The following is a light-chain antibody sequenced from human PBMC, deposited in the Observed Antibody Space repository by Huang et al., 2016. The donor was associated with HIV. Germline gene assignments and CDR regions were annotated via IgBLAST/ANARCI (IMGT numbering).Light chain of an antibody. CDR3: QQYGNSRYT. CDR2: GAS. CDR1: QSVSSSY. Sequence: EIVLTQSPGTLSLSPGERATLSCRASQSVSSSYLAGYQQKPGQAPRLLIYGASSRATGIPDRFSGSGSETDFTLTISRLEPEDFAVYYCQQYGNSRYTFGQGTKLEIK. V-gene: IGKV3-20*01. J-gene: IGKJ2*01.